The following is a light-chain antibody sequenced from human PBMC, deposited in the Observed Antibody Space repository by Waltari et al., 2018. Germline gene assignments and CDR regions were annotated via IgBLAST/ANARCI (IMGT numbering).Light chain of an antibody. V-gene: IGKV3-15*01. CDR1: QSVSSN. J-gene: IGKJ2*01. CDR2: GAS. CDR3: QQYNNWPYT. Sequence: ELVMTQSPATLSVSPGERATLSCRASQSVSSNLAWYQQKPVQAPRLLIFGASTRATGIPARFSGSGSGTEFTLTISSLQSEDFAIYYCQQYNNWPYTFGQGTKLEIK.